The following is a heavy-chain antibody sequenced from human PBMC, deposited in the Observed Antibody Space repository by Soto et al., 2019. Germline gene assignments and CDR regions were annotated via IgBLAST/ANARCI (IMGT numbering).Heavy chain of an antibody. V-gene: IGHV1-58*01. CDR2: IVVGSGNT. CDR3: AAVDLHLYYYYGMDV. CDR1: GFTFTSSA. J-gene: IGHJ6*02. Sequence: SVKVSCKASGFTFTSSAVQWVRQARGQRLGWIGWIVVGSGNTNYAQKFQERVTITRDMSTSTAYMELSSLRSEDTAVYYCAAVDLHLYYYYGMDVWGQGTTVTVSS.